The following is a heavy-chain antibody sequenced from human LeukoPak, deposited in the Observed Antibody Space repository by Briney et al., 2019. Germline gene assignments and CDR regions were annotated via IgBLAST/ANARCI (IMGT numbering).Heavy chain of an antibody. Sequence: ASVKVSCKASGYTFTGYYMHWVRQAPGQGLEWMGWINPNSGGTNYAQKFQGRVTMTRDTSISTAYMELSRLRSDDTAVYYCARWYCSSTSCYTFGSNWFDPWGQGTLVTVSS. J-gene: IGHJ5*02. CDR1: GYTFTGYY. D-gene: IGHD2-2*02. V-gene: IGHV1-2*02. CDR2: INPNSGGT. CDR3: ARWYCSSTSCYTFGSNWFDP.